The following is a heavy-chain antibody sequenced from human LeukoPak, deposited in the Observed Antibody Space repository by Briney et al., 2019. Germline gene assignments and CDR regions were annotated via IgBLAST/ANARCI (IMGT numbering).Heavy chain of an antibody. Sequence: PGGSLRLSCAASGFTFDDYGMHWVRQVPGKGLEWVSGISWNSGSIGYADSVKGRFTISRDNAKNSLYLQMNSLRAEDTALYYCAKCAAGTTFDYWGQGSLVTVSS. CDR2: ISWNSGSI. V-gene: IGHV3-9*01. CDR3: AKCAAGTTFDY. J-gene: IGHJ4*02. D-gene: IGHD6-13*01. CDR1: GFTFDDYG.